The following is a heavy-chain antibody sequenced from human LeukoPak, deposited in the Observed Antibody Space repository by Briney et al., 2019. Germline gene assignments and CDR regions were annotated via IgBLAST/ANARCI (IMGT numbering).Heavy chain of an antibody. D-gene: IGHD2-2*01. V-gene: IGHV4-59*01. CDR3: ARSDIAVVPAAIGPLVPFDY. CDR1: GGSISSYY. CDR2: IYYSGST. J-gene: IGHJ4*02. Sequence: SETLSLTCTVSGGSISSYYWSWIRQPPGKGLEWIGYIYYSGSTNYNPSLKSRVTISVDTSKNQFSLKLSSVTAADTAVYYCARSDIAVVPAAIGPLVPFDYWGQGTLVTVSS.